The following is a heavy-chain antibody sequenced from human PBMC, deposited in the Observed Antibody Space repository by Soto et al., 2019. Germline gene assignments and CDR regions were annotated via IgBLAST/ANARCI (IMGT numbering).Heavy chain of an antibody. V-gene: IGHV2-5*01. CDR1: GFSLSTSGVV. Sequence: QITLKESGPTLVKPTPTLTLTCTFSGFSLSTSGVVVGWIRQPPGKARELLSLTSWNDDKLYSPSLKSRLTITKDTSKNQVGLTMTNMDPVYTATYYCAHSGTVVVSISEGINWYFEIWCRGTLVTVSS. J-gene: IGHJ2*01. D-gene: IGHD2-2*01. CDR2: TSWNDDK. CDR3: AHSGTVVVSISEGINWYFEI.